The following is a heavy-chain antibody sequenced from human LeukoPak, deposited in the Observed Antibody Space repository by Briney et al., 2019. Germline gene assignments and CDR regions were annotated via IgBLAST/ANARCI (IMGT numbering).Heavy chain of an antibody. V-gene: IGHV4-34*01. Sequence: PSETLSLTCAVYGGSFSVYYWSWIRQPPGKGLEWIGEINHSGSTNYNPSLKSRVTISVDTSKNQFSLKLSSVTAADTAVYYCARGARTDGSGSYCSYWGQGTLVTVSS. CDR3: ARGARTDGSGSYCSY. D-gene: IGHD3-10*01. CDR2: INHSGST. J-gene: IGHJ4*02. CDR1: GGSFSVYY.